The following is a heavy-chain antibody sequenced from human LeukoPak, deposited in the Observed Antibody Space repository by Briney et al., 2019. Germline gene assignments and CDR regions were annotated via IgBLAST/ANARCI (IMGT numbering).Heavy chain of an antibody. CDR2: IYYNGGT. Sequence: PSETLSLTCTVSGGSISSSSYYWGWIRQPPGKGLEWIGSIYYNGGTYYNPSLKSRVTISVDTSKNQFSLKQSSVTAADTAVYYCARRGIGPCDFWGQGTLVTVSA. J-gene: IGHJ4*02. CDR3: ARRGIGPCDF. CDR1: GGSISSSSYY. V-gene: IGHV4-39*01. D-gene: IGHD1-14*01.